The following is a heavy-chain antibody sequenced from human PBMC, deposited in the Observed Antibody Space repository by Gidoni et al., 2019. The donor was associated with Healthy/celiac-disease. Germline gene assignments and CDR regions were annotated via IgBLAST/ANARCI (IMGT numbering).Heavy chain of an antibody. J-gene: IGHJ6*02. CDR3: ARDRNYEGVWYYYYGMDV. D-gene: IGHD4-4*01. V-gene: IGHV3-30-3*01. CDR1: GFTFRSYA. CDR2: ISYDGSNK. Sequence: QVQLVESGGGVVQPGRPLSLSCAASGFTFRSYAMHWVRQAPGKGLEWVAVISYDGSNKYYADSVKGRFTISRDNSKNTLYLQMNSLRAEDTAVYYCARDRNYEGVWYYYYGMDVWGQGTTVTVSS.